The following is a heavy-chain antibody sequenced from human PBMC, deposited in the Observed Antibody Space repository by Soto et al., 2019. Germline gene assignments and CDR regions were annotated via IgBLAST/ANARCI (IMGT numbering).Heavy chain of an antibody. CDR2: IYYSGST. Sequence: KGLEWIGYIYYSGSTNYNPSLKSRVTISVDTSKNQFSLKLSSVTAADTAVYYCARETHFRITGTNTTYYYSCMDVWGKGPTVT. D-gene: IGHD1-20*01. CDR3: ARETHFRITGTNTTYYYSCMDV. J-gene: IGHJ6*03. V-gene: IGHV4-59*01.